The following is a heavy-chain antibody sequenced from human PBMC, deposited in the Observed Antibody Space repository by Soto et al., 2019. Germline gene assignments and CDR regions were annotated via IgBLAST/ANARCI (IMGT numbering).Heavy chain of an antibody. J-gene: IGHJ4*02. D-gene: IGHD3-3*01. CDR2: IHYSGST. Sequence: QVQLQESGPGLVRPSQTLSLTCTVSGGSISSGDCFWSWIRQAPGKGLEWIGYIHYSGSTYYNPSLKSRLTMSVDTSKHQFSLKLTSVTAADTAVYYCAREYEEVQSFDSWGQGTLVTVSS. V-gene: IGHV4-30-4*01. CDR1: GGSISSGDCF. CDR3: AREYEEVQSFDS.